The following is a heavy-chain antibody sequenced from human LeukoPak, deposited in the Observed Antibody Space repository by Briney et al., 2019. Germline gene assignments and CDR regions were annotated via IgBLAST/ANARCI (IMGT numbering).Heavy chain of an antibody. V-gene: IGHV1-2*02. CDR2: INPNSGGT. J-gene: IGHJ4*02. CDR1: AYTFTGYY. D-gene: IGHD5-12*01. Sequence: GASVKVSCKASAYTFTGYYMHWVRQAPGQGLEWMGWINPNSGGTNYAQKFQGRVTMTRDTSISTAYMELSRLRSDDTAVYYCARIAGGYSGYDSGYSFDYWGQGTLVTVSS. CDR3: ARIAGGYSGYDSGYSFDY.